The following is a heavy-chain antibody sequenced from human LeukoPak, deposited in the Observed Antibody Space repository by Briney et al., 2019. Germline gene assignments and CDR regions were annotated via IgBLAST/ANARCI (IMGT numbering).Heavy chain of an antibody. V-gene: IGHV1-69*04. D-gene: IGHD1-26*01. Sequence: ASVKVSCKASGGTFISYAISWVRQAPGQGLEWMGRIIPIFGIANYAQKFQGRVTITADKSTSTAYMELSSLRSEDTAVYYCARDPGSGSYLQVSFFDYWGQGTLVTVSS. CDR3: ARDPGSGSYLQVSFFDY. CDR1: GGTFISYA. CDR2: IIPIFGIA. J-gene: IGHJ4*02.